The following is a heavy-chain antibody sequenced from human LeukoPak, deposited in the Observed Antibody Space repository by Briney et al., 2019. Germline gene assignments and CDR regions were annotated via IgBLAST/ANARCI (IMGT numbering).Heavy chain of an antibody. D-gene: IGHD3-10*01. CDR1: GFTFSSYA. V-gene: IGHV3-7*01. J-gene: IGHJ4*02. CDR2: IKQDGSEK. Sequence: GGSLRLSCAASGFTFSSYALSWFRQAPGKGLEWVANIKQDGSEKYYVDSVKGRFTISRDNAKNSLYLQMNSLRAEDTAVYYCARDSPYGSGSFDYWGQGTLVTVSS. CDR3: ARDSPYGSGSFDY.